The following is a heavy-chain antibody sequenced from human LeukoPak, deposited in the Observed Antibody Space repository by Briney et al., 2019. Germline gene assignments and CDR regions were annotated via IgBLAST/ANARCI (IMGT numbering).Heavy chain of an antibody. CDR3: ASLRLLDY. D-gene: IGHD5-12*01. CDR1: VYTFTNYY. V-gene: IGHV1-2*02. J-gene: IGHJ4*02. CDR2: INPNSGGT. Sequence: GASVKVSCKASVYTFTNYYMHWALQAPGEGLEWMGWINPNSGGTNYAQKFQGRVTMTRDTSISTAYMELSSLISDDTAVYYCASLRLLDYWGQGTLVTVSS.